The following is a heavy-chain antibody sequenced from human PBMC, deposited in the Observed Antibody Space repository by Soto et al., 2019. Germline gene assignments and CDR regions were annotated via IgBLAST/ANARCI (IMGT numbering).Heavy chain of an antibody. D-gene: IGHD3-3*01. CDR1: GYTFTSYA. CDR3: ARARDYDFWSGPPGSI. J-gene: IGHJ3*02. V-gene: IGHV1-3*01. Sequence: GASVKVSCKASGYTFTSYAMHWVRQAPGQRLEWMGWINAGNGDTKYAQKFQGRVTMTRDTSTSTAYMELSSLRSEDTAVYYCARARDYDFWSGPPGSIWGQGTMVTVSS. CDR2: INAGNGDT.